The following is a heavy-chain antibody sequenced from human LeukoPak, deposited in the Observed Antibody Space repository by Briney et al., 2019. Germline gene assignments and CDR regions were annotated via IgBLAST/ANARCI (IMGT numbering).Heavy chain of an antibody. CDR1: GFTFSSYA. CDR2: ISGSGGST. Sequence: GGPLRLSCAASGFTFSSYAMSWVRQAPGKGLEWVSAISGSGGSTYYADSVKGRFTISRDNSKNTLYLQMNSLRAEDTAVYYCARVGYYVDNWFDPWGQGTLVTVSS. CDR3: ARVGYYVDNWFDP. J-gene: IGHJ5*02. D-gene: IGHD3-10*02. V-gene: IGHV3-23*01.